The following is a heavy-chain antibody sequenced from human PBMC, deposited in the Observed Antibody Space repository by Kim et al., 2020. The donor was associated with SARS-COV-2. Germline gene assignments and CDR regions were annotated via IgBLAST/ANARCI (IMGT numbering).Heavy chain of an antibody. J-gene: IGHJ4*02. D-gene: IGHD1-20*01. CDR2: INHSGST. Sequence: SETLSLTCAVYGGSFSGYYWSWIRQPPGKGLEWIGEINHSGSTNYNPSLKSRVTISVDTSKNQFSLKLSSVTAADTAVYYCARFGRYNWNKFDYWGQGTLVTVSS. V-gene: IGHV4-34*01. CDR3: ARFGRYNWNKFDY. CDR1: GGSFSGYY.